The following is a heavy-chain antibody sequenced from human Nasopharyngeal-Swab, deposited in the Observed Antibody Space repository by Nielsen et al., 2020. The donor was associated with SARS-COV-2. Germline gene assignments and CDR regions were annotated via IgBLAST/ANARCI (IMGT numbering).Heavy chain of an antibody. Sequence: WVRQAPGQRLEWMGWINTNTGNPTYAQGFTGRFVFSLDTSVSTAYLQISSLKAEDTAVYYCARKENYDILTGYGPGNFDYWGQGTLVTVSS. CDR3: ARKENYDILTGYGPGNFDY. CDR2: INTNTGNP. D-gene: IGHD3-9*01. V-gene: IGHV7-4-1*02. J-gene: IGHJ4*02.